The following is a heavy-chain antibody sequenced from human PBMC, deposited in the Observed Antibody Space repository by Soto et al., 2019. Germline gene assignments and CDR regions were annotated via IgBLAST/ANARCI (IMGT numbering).Heavy chain of an antibody. Sequence: GGSLRLSCAASGFAFSYSTMNWVRQAPGKSLEWVSYIDSGGNTVNYADSVKGRFTISRDNAQKSLYLQMNSLRDEDTAIYYCAGPSFDYWGQGTLVTVSS. CDR3: AGPSFDY. J-gene: IGHJ4*02. CDR2: IDSGGNTV. CDR1: GFAFSYST. V-gene: IGHV3-48*02.